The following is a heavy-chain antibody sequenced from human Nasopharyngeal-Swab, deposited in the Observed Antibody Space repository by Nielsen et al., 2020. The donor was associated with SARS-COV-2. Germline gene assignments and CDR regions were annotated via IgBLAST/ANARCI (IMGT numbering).Heavy chain of an antibody. D-gene: IGHD2-15*01. CDR3: VKDNLLRAFDL. CDR1: GFTFDDYA. J-gene: IGHJ3*01. CDR2: ISWDSGNI. V-gene: IGHV3-9*01. Sequence: SLRLSCAASGFTFDDYAFHWVRQAPGRGLEWVSGISWDSGNIGYADSVKGRFTISRDNAKNSLYLQMNSLRAEDTALYYCVKDNLLRAFDLWGQGTMVTVSS.